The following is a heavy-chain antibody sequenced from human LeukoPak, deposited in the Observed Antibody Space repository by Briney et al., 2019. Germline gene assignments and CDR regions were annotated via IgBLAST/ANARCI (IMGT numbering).Heavy chain of an antibody. Sequence: SETLSLTCTVSGGSISSYYWSWIRQPAGRGLEWIGRIYTSGVTNYNPSLKSRVTMSVATSKNQLSLRLSSVTAADTAMYYCAREGDDSNGGFLQQWGQGTLVTVSS. D-gene: IGHD7-27*01. CDR1: GGSISSYY. CDR3: AREGDDSNGGFLQQ. V-gene: IGHV4-4*07. J-gene: IGHJ1*01. CDR2: IYTSGVT.